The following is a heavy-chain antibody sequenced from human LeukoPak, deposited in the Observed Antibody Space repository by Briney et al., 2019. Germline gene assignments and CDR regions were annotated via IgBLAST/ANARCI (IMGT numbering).Heavy chain of an antibody. CDR3: AREGLGRYYYGSGTGFDP. V-gene: IGHV4-59*01. J-gene: IGHJ5*02. D-gene: IGHD3-10*01. Sequence: SETLSLTCTVSGGYISSYYWSWIRQPPGKGLEWIGYIYYSGSTNYNPSLKSRVTISVDTSKNQFSLKLSSVTAADTAVYYCAREGLGRYYYGSGTGFDPWGQGTLVTVSS. CDR1: GGYISSYY. CDR2: IYYSGST.